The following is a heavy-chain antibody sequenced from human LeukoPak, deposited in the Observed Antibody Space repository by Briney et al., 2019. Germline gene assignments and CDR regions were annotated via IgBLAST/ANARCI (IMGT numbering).Heavy chain of an antibody. D-gene: IGHD5-12*01. J-gene: IGHJ4*02. V-gene: IGHV1-18*01. CDR1: GYTFTNYG. Sequence: VASVKVSCKASGYTFTNYGISWVRQAPGQGLECMGWISAYNGNTNYAQQVQGRVTMTTDTSTSTAYMELRSLRSDDTAVYYCARDRPVLDIVATTIDYWGQGTLVTVSS. CDR3: ARDRPVLDIVATTIDY. CDR2: ISAYNGNT.